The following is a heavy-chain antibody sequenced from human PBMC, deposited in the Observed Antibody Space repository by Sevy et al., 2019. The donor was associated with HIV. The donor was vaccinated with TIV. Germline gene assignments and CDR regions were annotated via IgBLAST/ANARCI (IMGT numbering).Heavy chain of an antibody. Sequence: GGSLRLSCAASGFTFSSYSMNWVRQAPGKGLEWVSSISSSSSYIYYADSVKGRFTISRDNAKNSLYLQMNSLRAEDTAVYYCARDHDTYYDFDYYYGMDVWGQGTTVTVSS. J-gene: IGHJ6*02. D-gene: IGHD3-3*01. V-gene: IGHV3-21*01. CDR1: GFTFSSYS. CDR3: ARDHDTYYDFDYYYGMDV. CDR2: ISSSSSYI.